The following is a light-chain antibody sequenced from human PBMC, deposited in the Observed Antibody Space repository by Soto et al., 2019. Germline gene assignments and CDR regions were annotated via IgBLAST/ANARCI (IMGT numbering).Light chain of an antibody. V-gene: IGLV1-44*01. CDR1: SSNIAINT. J-gene: IGLJ3*02. CDR3: AAWDDSVNGWV. CDR2: INN. Sequence: QSVLTQPPSASGAPGQWVTLSCSGGSSNIAINTVNWYLQLPGTAPKLLIYINNQRPSGVSDRFSGSKSGTSASLAITGLQSEDEGDYYCAAWDDSVNGWVFGGGTKVTVL.